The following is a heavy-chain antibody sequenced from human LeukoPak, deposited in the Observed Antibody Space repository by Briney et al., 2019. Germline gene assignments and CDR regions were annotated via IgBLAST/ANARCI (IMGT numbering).Heavy chain of an antibody. CDR1: GYSFTSYW. J-gene: IGHJ6*02. D-gene: IGHD2-15*01. V-gene: IGHV5-51*01. Sequence: GESLKISCKGSGYSFTSYWIGWVRQMPGKGLEWMGIIYPGDSDTRYSPSFQGQVTISADKSLSTAYLQWTSLRASDTAIYYCARHGLGGCSGGRCFTSFHYYGMDVWGQGTTVTVSS. CDR2: IYPGDSDT. CDR3: ARHGLGGCSGGRCFTSFHYYGMDV.